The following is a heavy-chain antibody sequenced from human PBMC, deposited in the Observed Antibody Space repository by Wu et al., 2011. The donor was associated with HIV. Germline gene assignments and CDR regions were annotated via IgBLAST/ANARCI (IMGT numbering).Heavy chain of an antibody. J-gene: IGHJ4*02. CDR3: ALRTRAGSGSDY. CDR2: IITVLVL. V-gene: IGHV1-69*04. Sequence: EVKKPGSSVKVSCKASGDTLNNYGISWVRQAPGQGLEWMGRIITVLVLQTSHRSSRADSRLPRTKITTTVSMELSSLRSDDTAVYYCALRTRAGSGSDYWGQGTLVTVSS. CDR1: GDTLNNYG. D-gene: IGHD3-10*01.